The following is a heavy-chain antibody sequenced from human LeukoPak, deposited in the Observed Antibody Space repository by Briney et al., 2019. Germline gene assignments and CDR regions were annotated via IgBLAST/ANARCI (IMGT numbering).Heavy chain of an antibody. Sequence: ASVKVSCKASGYTFTGYYMHWVRQAPGQGLEWMGWINPNSGGTKYVQKFQGRVTMTRDTSISTAYMELSRLTSDDTAVYYCASGGERYSSGWYGDYWGQGTLVTVSS. V-gene: IGHV1-2*02. CDR3: ASGGERYSSGWYGDY. CDR2: INPNSGGT. J-gene: IGHJ4*02. CDR1: GYTFTGYY. D-gene: IGHD6-19*01.